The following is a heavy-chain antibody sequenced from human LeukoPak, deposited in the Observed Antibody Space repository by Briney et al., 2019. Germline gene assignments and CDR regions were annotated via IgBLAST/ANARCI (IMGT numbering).Heavy chain of an antibody. Sequence: GGSLRLSCAASGFTFSNYGMHWVRQAPGKGLEWVAVISYDGSNKYYADSVKGRFTISRDNSKTTLYLQMNSLRAEDTAVYYCAKDQGPYYYGSGSYYNALWDDYWGQGTLVTVSS. V-gene: IGHV3-30*18. CDR2: ISYDGSNK. CDR3: AKDQGPYYYGSGSYYNALWDDY. D-gene: IGHD3-10*01. CDR1: GFTFSNYG. J-gene: IGHJ4*02.